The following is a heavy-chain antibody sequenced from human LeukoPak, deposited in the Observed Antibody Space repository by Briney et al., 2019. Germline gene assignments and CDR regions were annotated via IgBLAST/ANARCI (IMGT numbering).Heavy chain of an antibody. V-gene: IGHV3-21*01. CDR2: ISSSSYI. CDR3: AISTYYYDSSGYTDY. Sequence: PGGSLRLSCAVSGFTFENYGMSWVRQAPGKGLEWVSSISSSSYIYYADSVKGRFTISRDNAKNSLYLQMNSLRAEDTAVYYCAISTYYYDSSGYTDYWGQGTLVTVSS. CDR1: GFTFENYG. D-gene: IGHD3-22*01. J-gene: IGHJ4*02.